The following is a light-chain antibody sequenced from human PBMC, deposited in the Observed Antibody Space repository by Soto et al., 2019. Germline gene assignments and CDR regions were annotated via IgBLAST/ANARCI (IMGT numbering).Light chain of an antibody. Sequence: EIVLTQSPATLSLSPGERATLSFTASPSVTNFLAWYQQKPGQAPRLLIYGAFNRATGIPARFSGSGSGTDVTLTISSLEPEDSAVYYCQQRNVWPPVTFGQGTRLEIK. CDR1: PSVTNF. J-gene: IGKJ5*01. V-gene: IGKV3-11*01. CDR3: QQRNVWPPVT. CDR2: GAF.